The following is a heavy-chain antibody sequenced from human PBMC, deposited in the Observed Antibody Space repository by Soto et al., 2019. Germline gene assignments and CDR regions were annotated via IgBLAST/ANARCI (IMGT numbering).Heavy chain of an antibody. CDR1: DFILSDAW. J-gene: IGHJ4*02. D-gene: IGHD3-22*01. CDR3: ASYRDSSGLRRYDY. CDR2: IKSKAHGGTT. Sequence: EVQLEESGGGLIKPGESLTLSCAASDFILSDAWMKWVRQAPGKGLEWVGRIKSKAHGGTTHYAAPLKRRLTILRDDSKNTLYLQMNSLQTEDTAMYYCASYRDSSGLRRYDYWGQGALVTVSS. V-gene: IGHV3-15*07.